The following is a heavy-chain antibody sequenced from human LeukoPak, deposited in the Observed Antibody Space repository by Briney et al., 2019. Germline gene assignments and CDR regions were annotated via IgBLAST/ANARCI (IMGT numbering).Heavy chain of an antibody. J-gene: IGHJ4*02. CDR3: ARRVGATNPYSDY. V-gene: IGHV4-38-2*02. D-gene: IGHD1-26*01. CDR1: GYSISSGYY. Sequence: SETLSLTCTVSGYSISSGYYWGWIRQPPGEGLEWIGSIYHSGSTYYNPSLKSRVTISVDTSKNQFSLKLSSVTAADTAVYYCARRVGATNPYSDYWGQGTLVTVSS. CDR2: IYHSGST.